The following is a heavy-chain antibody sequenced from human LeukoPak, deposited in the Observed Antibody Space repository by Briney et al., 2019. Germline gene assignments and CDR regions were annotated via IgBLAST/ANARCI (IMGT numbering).Heavy chain of an antibody. CDR1: GFTFSSYG. D-gene: IGHD3-10*01. Sequence: PGRSLRLSCAASGFTFSSYGMHWVRQAPGKGLEWVAVIWYDGSNKYYADSVKGRFTISRDNSKNTLYLQMNSLRAEDTAVYYCARDSILQPYYYGSGSYFPHSWFDPWGQGTLVTVSS. CDR2: IWYDGSNK. V-gene: IGHV3-33*01. CDR3: ARDSILQPYYYGSGSYFPHSWFDP. J-gene: IGHJ5*02.